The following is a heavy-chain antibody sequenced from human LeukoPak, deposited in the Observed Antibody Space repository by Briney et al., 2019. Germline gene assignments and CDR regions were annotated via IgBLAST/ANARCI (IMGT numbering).Heavy chain of an antibody. V-gene: IGHV1-2*02. D-gene: IGHD1-26*01. CDR2: INPNSGGT. CDR1: GYTFSDYG. J-gene: IGHJ4*02. CDR3: ARGSLVGAHTPHDY. Sequence: ASVKVSCKASGYTFSDYGVSWVRQAPGQGLEWMGWINPNSGGTNYAQKFQGRVTMTRDTSISTAYMELSRLRSDDTAMYYCARGSLVGAHTPHDYWGQGTLVTVSS.